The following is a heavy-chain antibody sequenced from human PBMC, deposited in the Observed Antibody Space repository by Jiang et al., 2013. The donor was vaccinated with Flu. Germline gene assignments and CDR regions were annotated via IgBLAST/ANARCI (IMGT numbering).Heavy chain of an antibody. V-gene: IGHV4-39*01. J-gene: IGHJ6*02. D-gene: IGHD4-17*01. Sequence: GPGLVKPSETLSLICTVSGGSISTSSYYWGWVRQPPGKGLQWIGSVYYTGTTYYNPSHKSRATVAADHSKNQFSLKLTSVTAADTAVYYCVRPSSYDNYGMDVWGQGTT. CDR1: GGSISTSSYY. CDR2: VYYTGTT. CDR3: VRPSSYDNYGMDV.